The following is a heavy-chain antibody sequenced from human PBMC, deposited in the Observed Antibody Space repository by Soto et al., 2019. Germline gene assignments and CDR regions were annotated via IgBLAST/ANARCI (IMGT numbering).Heavy chain of an antibody. D-gene: IGHD4-17*01. CDR2: ISAYNGNT. CDR3: ARDPLEYSDYWYFQH. CDR1: GYTFSSYG. V-gene: IGHV1-18*01. Sequence: GASVKVSCKASGYTFSSYGISWVRQAPGQGLEWMGWISAYNGNTNYAQKLQGRVTMTTDTSTSTAYMELRSLRSDDTAVYYCARDPLEYSDYWYFQHWGQGTLVTVSS. J-gene: IGHJ1*01.